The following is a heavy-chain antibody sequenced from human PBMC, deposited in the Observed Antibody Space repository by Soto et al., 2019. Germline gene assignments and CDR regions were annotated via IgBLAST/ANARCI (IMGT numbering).Heavy chain of an antibody. V-gene: IGHV1-46*01. CDR2: INPSGGST. D-gene: IGHD6-19*01. CDR3: ARSSGLGGWSRVWYFDY. J-gene: IGHJ4*02. CDR1: GYTFTSYY. Sequence: ASVKVSCKASGYTFTSYYMHWVRQAPGQGLEWMGIINPSGGSTSYAQKFQGRVTMTRDTSTSTVYMELSSLRSEDTAVYYCARSSGLGGWSRVWYFDYWGQGTMVTVSS.